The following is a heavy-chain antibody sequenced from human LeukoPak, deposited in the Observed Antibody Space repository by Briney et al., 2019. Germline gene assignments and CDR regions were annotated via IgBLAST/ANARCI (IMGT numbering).Heavy chain of an antibody. Sequence: SETLSLTCAVYGESFSGYYWSWIRQPPGKGLEWIGEINHSGSTNYNPSLKSRVTISVDTSKNQFSLKLSSVTAADTAVYYCARGGGFDAFDIWGQGTMVTVSS. CDR2: INHSGST. J-gene: IGHJ3*02. CDR3: ARGGGFDAFDI. V-gene: IGHV4-34*01. CDR1: GESFSGYY. D-gene: IGHD4-23*01.